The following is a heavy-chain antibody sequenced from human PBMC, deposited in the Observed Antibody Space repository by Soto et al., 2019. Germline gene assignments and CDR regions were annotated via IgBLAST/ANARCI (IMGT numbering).Heavy chain of an antibody. Sequence: EVQLVESGGGLVKPGGSLRLSCAASGFTFSSYSMNWVRQAPGKGLEWVSSISSCSSYIYYADSVKGRFTISRDNAKNSLYLQMNSLRAEDTAVYYCARDPYRSSSWYSVHYYGMDVWGQGTTVTVSS. CDR3: ARDPYRSSSWYSVHYYGMDV. CDR1: GFTFSSYS. V-gene: IGHV3-21*01. J-gene: IGHJ6*02. CDR2: ISSCSSYI. D-gene: IGHD6-13*01.